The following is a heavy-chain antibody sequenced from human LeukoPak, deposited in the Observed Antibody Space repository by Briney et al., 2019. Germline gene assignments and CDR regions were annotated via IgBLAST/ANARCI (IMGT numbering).Heavy chain of an antibody. D-gene: IGHD6-13*01. J-gene: IGHJ4*02. V-gene: IGHV4-34*01. Sequence: SETLSLTCAVYGGSFSGYYWSWIRQPPGKGLEWIGEINHSGSTNYNPSLKSRVTISVDKSKNQFSLKLSSVTAADTAVYYCARGSSSWYHYFDYWGQGTLVTVSS. CDR2: INHSGST. CDR1: GGSFSGYY. CDR3: ARGSSSWYHYFDY.